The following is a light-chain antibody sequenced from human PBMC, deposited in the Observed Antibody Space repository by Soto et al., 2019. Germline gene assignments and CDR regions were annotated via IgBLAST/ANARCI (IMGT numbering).Light chain of an antibody. Sequence: EIVLTQSPATLSLSPGERATLSCRASQSVSSYLAGYQQKPGQAPRLLIYDASNRATGIPARFSGSVSGTDFTLTISSREPEDFAVYYCQQRSNWPPWTFGQGTKVEI. CDR3: QQRSNWPPWT. CDR1: QSVSSY. V-gene: IGKV3-11*01. CDR2: DAS. J-gene: IGKJ1*01.